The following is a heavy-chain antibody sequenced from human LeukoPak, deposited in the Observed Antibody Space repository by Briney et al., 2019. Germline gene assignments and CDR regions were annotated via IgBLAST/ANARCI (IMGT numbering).Heavy chain of an antibody. V-gene: IGHV3-30*04. CDR2: ISYDGRNK. Sequence: PGRSLRLSCAASGFTFRSYAMHWVRQAPGKGLEWVAVISYDGRNKYYADSVKGRFTIPRDNSKNTVYLQMNSLRAEDTAVYYCARGLAYYYDSSAYFLDYWGQGTLVTVSS. J-gene: IGHJ4*02. D-gene: IGHD3-22*01. CDR3: ARGLAYYYDSSAYFLDY. CDR1: GFTFRSYA.